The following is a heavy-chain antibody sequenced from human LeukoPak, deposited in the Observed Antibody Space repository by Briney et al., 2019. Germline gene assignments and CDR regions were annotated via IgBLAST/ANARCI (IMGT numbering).Heavy chain of an antibody. CDR1: GFTFSSYG. J-gene: IGHJ5*02. Sequence: GGFLRLSCAASGFTFSSYGMHWVRQAPGKGLEWVAFIRYDGSNKYYADSVKGRFTISRDNAKNSLYLQMNSLRAEDTAVYYCASNYYDSSGYYWFDPWGQGTLVTVSS. CDR2: IRYDGSNK. CDR3: ASNYYDSSGYYWFDP. D-gene: IGHD3-22*01. V-gene: IGHV3-30*02.